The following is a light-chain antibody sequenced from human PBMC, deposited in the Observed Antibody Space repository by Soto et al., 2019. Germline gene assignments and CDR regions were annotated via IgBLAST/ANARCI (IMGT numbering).Light chain of an antibody. CDR2: GAS. Sequence: IVMTQSPATLSVSPGERATLSCRASQSVSGNLAWYQQKPGQAPRLLIYGASTRATGIPARFSGSGSGTESTLTISSLQSEDFAFYYCQQYNNWPPSFGQGTKVEIK. CDR3: QQYNNWPPS. V-gene: IGKV3-15*01. J-gene: IGKJ1*01. CDR1: QSVSGN.